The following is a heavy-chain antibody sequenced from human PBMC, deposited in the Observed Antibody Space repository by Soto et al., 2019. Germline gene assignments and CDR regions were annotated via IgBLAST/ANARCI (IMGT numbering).Heavy chain of an antibody. D-gene: IGHD6-25*01. V-gene: IGHV1-58*02. J-gene: IGHJ6*02. CDR1: GFTFTSSA. CDR2: IVVGSGNT. Sequence: SGKVSCKASGFTFTSSAMQWVRQARGQRLEWIGWIVVGSGNTNYAQKFQERVTTTRDMSTSTAYMELSSLRSEDTAVYYCAAVGAAAYYYGMDVWGQGTTVTVSS. CDR3: AAVGAAAYYYGMDV.